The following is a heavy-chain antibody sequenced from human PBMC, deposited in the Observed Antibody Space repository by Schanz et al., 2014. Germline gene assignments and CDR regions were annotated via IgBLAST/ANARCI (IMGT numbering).Heavy chain of an antibody. Sequence: QVQLVQSGAEVKKPGASVKVSCKASGYTFTSYSMHWVRQAPGQGLEWMGRINLSGGSTNNAQKFQGRLTMTRDTSTSTVYMELTSLRFDDTAVYYCARGGYSSGWYERDIAHFDYWGQGTLVTVSS. V-gene: IGHV1-46*01. J-gene: IGHJ4*02. CDR2: INLSGGST. D-gene: IGHD6-19*01. CDR1: GYTFTSYS. CDR3: ARGGYSSGWYERDIAHFDY.